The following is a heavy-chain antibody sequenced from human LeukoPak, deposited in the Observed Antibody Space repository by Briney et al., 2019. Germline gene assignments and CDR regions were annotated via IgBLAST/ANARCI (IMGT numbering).Heavy chain of an antibody. CDR3: ARDLEGYCSGGSCYSHWFDP. D-gene: IGHD2-15*01. V-gene: IGHV4-59*01. CDR2: IYYSGST. J-gene: IGHJ5*02. Sequence: SETLSLTCTVSGGSISSYYWSWLRQPPGKGLEWLGYIYYSGSTNYNPSLKSRVTISVDTSKNQFSLKLSSVTAADTAVYYCARDLEGYCSGGSCYSHWFDPWGQGTLVTVSS. CDR1: GGSISSYY.